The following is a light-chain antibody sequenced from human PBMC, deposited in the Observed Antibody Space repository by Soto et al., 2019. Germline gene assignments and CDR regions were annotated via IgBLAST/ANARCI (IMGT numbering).Light chain of an antibody. J-gene: IGKJ5*01. CDR1: QSVSNNY. V-gene: IGKV3-20*01. CDR3: QHFGGTTFT. Sequence: EIVLTQSPGTLSLSPGERATLSCRASQSVSNNYLAWYQQKPGQAPRLLIYGASTRATGIPDRFSGSGSGTHFTLTISRLEPGDFAVYYCQHFGGTTFTFGQGTRLENK. CDR2: GAS.